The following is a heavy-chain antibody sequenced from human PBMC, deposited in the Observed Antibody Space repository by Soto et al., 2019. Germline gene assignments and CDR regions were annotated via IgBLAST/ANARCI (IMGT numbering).Heavy chain of an antibody. J-gene: IGHJ6*02. V-gene: IGHV1-18*01. CDR1: GYTFTSYG. Sequence: ASVKVSCKASGYTFTSYGISWVRQAPGQGLEWMGWISADNGNTNYAQKLQGRVTMTTDTSTSTAYMELRSLRSDDTAVYYCARDCRYYYDSSGYRPVYYGMDVWGQGTTFTVSS. CDR3: ARDCRYYYDSSGYRPVYYGMDV. CDR2: ISADNGNT. D-gene: IGHD3-22*01.